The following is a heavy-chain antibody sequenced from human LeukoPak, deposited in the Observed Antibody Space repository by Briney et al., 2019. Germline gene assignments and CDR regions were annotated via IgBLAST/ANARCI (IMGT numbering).Heavy chain of an antibody. D-gene: IGHD3-22*01. Sequence: ASVKVSCKASGYTLTGYYMHWVRQAPGQGLEWMGWINPNSGGTNYAQKFQGRVTMTRDTSISTAYMELSRLRSDDTAVYYCARDLGPSSKYYYDSSGLDYWGQGTLVTVSS. J-gene: IGHJ4*02. CDR2: INPNSGGT. V-gene: IGHV1-2*02. CDR3: ARDLGPSSKYYYDSSGLDY. CDR1: GYTLTGYY.